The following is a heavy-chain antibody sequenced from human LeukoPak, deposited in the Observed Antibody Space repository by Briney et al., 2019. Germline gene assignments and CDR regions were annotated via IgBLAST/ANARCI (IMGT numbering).Heavy chain of an antibody. V-gene: IGHV4-59*01. CDR3: AREVSDYGGNWFDP. Sequence: PSETLSLTCTVSGGSISGYYWTWIRQPPGKGLEWIAYIHYTGRTNYNPSLKRRVTISVDTSNNQFSLKLNSVTAADTAVYYCAREVSDYGGNWFDPWGQGTLVTVSS. CDR1: GGSISGYY. J-gene: IGHJ5*02. CDR2: IHYTGRT. D-gene: IGHD4/OR15-4a*01.